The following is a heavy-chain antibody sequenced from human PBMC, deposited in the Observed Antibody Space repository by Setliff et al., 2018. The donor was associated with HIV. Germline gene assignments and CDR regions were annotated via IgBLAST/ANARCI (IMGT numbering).Heavy chain of an antibody. CDR1: GGSFSGYY. V-gene: IGHV4-34*01. J-gene: IGHJ6*02. D-gene: IGHD3-3*01. Sequence: PSETLSLTCAVYGGSFSGYYWGWIRQPPGNGLEWIGSIYHTGSTYCKPSLKSRVTISVDTSKNQFSLKLSSVIAADTAVYYCARIFGDQGYYYGMDVWGQGTTVTAP. CDR3: ARIFGDQGYYYGMDV. CDR2: IYHTGST.